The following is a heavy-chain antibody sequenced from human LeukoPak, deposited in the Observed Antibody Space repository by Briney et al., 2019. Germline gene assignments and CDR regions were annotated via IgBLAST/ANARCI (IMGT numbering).Heavy chain of an antibody. J-gene: IGHJ6*02. CDR1: GGSISSSNW. V-gene: IGHV4-4*02. Sequence: PSGTLSLTCAVSGGSISSSNWWSWVRQPPGKGLEWIGEIYHSGSTNYNPSLKSRVTISVDKSKNQFSLKLSSVTAADTAVYYCVRDAGTRPYYGSGSSSGGMDVWGQGTTVTVSS. CDR2: IYHSGST. D-gene: IGHD3-10*01. CDR3: VRDAGTRPYYGSGSSSGGMDV.